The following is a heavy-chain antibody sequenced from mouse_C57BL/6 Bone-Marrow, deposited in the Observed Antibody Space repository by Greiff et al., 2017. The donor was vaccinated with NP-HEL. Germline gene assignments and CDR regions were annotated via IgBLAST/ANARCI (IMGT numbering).Heavy chain of an antibody. CDR3: TPYGNYGAMDY. CDR1: GFTFSDAW. Sequence: DVHLVESGGGLVQPGGSMKLSCAASGFTFSDAWMDWVRQSPEQGLEWVAEIRNKANNHATYYAESVKGRFTISRDDSKSSVYLQMNSLRAEDTGIYDCTPYGNYGAMDYWGQGTSVTVSS. D-gene: IGHD2-1*01. V-gene: IGHV6-6*01. CDR2: IRNKANNHAT. J-gene: IGHJ4*01.